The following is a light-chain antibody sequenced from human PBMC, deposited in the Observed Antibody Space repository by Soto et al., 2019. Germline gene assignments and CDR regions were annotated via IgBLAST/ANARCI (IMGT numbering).Light chain of an antibody. CDR3: QQSYSTPRT. Sequence: DIQMTQSPSTLSASVGDRVTITCRASQSISSWLAWYQQKPGKAPNLLIYTASSLQSGVPSRFSGSGSGTDFTLTINGLQPEDFATYYCQQSYSTPRTFGQGTKVDIK. CDR1: QSISSW. V-gene: IGKV1-39*01. CDR2: TAS. J-gene: IGKJ1*01.